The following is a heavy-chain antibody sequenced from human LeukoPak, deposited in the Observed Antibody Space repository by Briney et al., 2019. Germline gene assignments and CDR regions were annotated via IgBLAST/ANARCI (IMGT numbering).Heavy chain of an antibody. CDR1: GGSISSYY. V-gene: IGHV4-4*07. Sequence: PSETLSLTCTVSGGSISSYYWSWLRQPAGKGLEWIGRINTSGSTNYNPSLKSRVTMSVDTSKNQFSLKLSSVTAADTAVYYCAKGRSSSSGLDYWGQGTLVTVSS. D-gene: IGHD6-6*01. CDR3: AKGRSSSSGLDY. CDR2: INTSGST. J-gene: IGHJ4*02.